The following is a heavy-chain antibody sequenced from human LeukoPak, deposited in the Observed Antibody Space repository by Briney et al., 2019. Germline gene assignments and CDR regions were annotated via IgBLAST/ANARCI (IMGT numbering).Heavy chain of an antibody. CDR3: ARAWLRLNPYFDY. CDR2: IIPTFGTA. V-gene: IGHV1-69*06. Sequence: SVKVSCKASGGTFSSNAIIWVRQAPGQGLEWMGGIIPTFGTANYAQTFQGRVTITADKSTSTAYMELGSLRSDDTAVYYCARAWLRLNPYFDYWGQGTLVTVSS. J-gene: IGHJ4*02. CDR1: GGTFSSNA. D-gene: IGHD5-12*01.